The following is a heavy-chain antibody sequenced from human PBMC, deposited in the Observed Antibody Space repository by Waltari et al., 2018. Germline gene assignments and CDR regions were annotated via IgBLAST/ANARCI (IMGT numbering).Heavy chain of an antibody. J-gene: IGHJ4*02. CDR3: ARDDRSIAALQY. CDR2: IWFDGTTT. CDR1: GFDLDNHG. D-gene: IGHD6-6*01. V-gene: IGHV3-33*01. Sequence: QVQLVESGGGVVQPGRSLRLSCAAYGFDLDNHGMHWVRQAPGKGMEWVAIIWFDGTTTYYADSVKGRFTISRDSSRNTVYLQMKSLRAEDTAVYYCARDDRSIAALQYWGQGTLVTVSS.